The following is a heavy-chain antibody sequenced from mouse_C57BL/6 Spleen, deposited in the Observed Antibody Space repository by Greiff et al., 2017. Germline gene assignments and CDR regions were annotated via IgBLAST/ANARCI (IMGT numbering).Heavy chain of an antibody. Sequence: EVKLEESGPGLVKPSPSLSLSCSVTGYSFTSGYYWNLIRQFPGNLLEWMGYITYDGSNNYNPSLKNKISLTLDTSKNHFFLELNSVTTEYTATYCCAREEGIYYGNHYYDLDYWGQGTSVTVSS. D-gene: IGHD2-1*01. J-gene: IGHJ4*01. CDR2: ITYDGSN. V-gene: IGHV3-6*01. CDR1: GYSFTSGYY. CDR3: AREEGIYYGNHYYDLDY.